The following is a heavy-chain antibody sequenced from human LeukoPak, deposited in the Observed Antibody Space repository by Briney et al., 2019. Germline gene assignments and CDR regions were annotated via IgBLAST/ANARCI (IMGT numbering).Heavy chain of an antibody. V-gene: IGHV1-2*02. CDR2: INPNSGGT. CDR3: ASMSGGDYYYYMDV. CDR1: GYTFTGYY. Sequence: ASVKVSCKASGYTFTGYYMHWVRQAPGQGLEWMGWINPNSGGTNYAQKFQGRVTMTRDTSISTAYMELSRPRSDDTAVYYCASMSGGDYYYYMDVWGKGTTVTVSS. J-gene: IGHJ6*03. D-gene: IGHD1-26*01.